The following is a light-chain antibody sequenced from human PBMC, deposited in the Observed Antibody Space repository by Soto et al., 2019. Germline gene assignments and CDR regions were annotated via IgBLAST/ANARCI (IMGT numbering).Light chain of an antibody. CDR3: QQRSSGLT. CDR1: QSVSSY. Sequence: EIVLTQSPATLSLSPGERATLSCRASQSVSSYLAWYQQKPGQAPRLLIYDASNRATGIPARFSGSGSGTDFTLTSSSLEPEDFAVYYGQQRSSGLTFGGGTKVEIK. CDR2: DAS. V-gene: IGKV3-11*01. J-gene: IGKJ4*01.